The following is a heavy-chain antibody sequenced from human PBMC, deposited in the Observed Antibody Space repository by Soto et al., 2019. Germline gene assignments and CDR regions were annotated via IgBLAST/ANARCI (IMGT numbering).Heavy chain of an antibody. Sequence: LTLTCAFAGFISTDYSVNWCRHSPGKGLEWVSSISSTGRYINYADSVKGRFTISRDNAKNSLYLQTDSLRAEDTAVYYCARDPSDLWEPHQLVKLWGQGTLVIVSA. CDR1: GFISTDYS. D-gene: IGHD1-26*01. J-gene: IGHJ1*01. CDR3: ARDPSDLWEPHQLVKL. CDR2: ISSTGRYI. V-gene: IGHV3-21*01.